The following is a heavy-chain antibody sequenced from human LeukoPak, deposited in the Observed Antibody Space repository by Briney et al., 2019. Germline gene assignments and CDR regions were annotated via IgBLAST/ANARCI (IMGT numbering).Heavy chain of an antibody. CDR2: ISSSSSYI. V-gene: IGHV3-21*01. J-gene: IGHJ4*02. D-gene: IGHD3-10*01. CDR1: GFTFSSYS. Sequence: PGGSLRLSCAASGFTFSSYSMNWVRQAPGKGLEWVSSISSSSSYIYYADSVKGRFTISRDNAKNSLYLQMNSLRAEDTAVYYCARPENVLLWFGEFDYWGQGTLVTVS. CDR3: ARPENVLLWFGEFDY.